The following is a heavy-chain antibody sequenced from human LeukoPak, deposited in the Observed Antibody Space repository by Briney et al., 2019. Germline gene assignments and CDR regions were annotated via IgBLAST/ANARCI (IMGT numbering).Heavy chain of an antibody. CDR1: GFTFSSYA. CDR3: ARVDTAMVGFDP. J-gene: IGHJ5*02. V-gene: IGHV3-23*01. Sequence: PGGSLRLSCAASGFTFSSYAMSWVRQAPGKGLEWVSAISGSGGSTYYADSVKGRFTISRDNAKNSLYLQMNSLRAEDTALYHCARVDTAMVGFDPWGQGTLVTVSS. D-gene: IGHD5-18*01. CDR2: ISGSGGST.